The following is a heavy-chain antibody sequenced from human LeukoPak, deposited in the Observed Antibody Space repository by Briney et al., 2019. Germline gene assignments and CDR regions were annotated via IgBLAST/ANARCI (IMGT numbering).Heavy chain of an antibody. J-gene: IGHJ5*02. V-gene: IGHV1-2*02. CDR3: ARANFYYDFWNGYIP. CDR2: INPNSGGT. Sequence: GSSVKVSCKASGGTFSSYAISWVRQAPGQGLEWMGWINPNSGGTNYAQKFQDRVTMTRDTSISTAYMELSRLRSDDTAVYYCARANFYYDFWNGYIPWGQGTLVTVSS. CDR1: GGTFSSYA. D-gene: IGHD3-3*01.